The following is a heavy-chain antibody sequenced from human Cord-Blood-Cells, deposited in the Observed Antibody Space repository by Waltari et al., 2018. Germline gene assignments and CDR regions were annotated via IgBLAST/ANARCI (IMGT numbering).Heavy chain of an antibody. CDR2: INAGNGNT. D-gene: IGHD3-10*01. V-gene: IGHV1-3*01. CDR1: GYTFTSYA. J-gene: IGHJ3*02. Sequence: QVQLVQSGAEVKKPGASVKVSCKASGYTFTSYAMHWVRQAPGQRLEWMGWINAGNGNTKYSQKFQGRVTITRDTSASTAYMELNSLRSEDTAVYYCARGGAIRELFKGAFDIWGQGTMVTVSS. CDR3: ARGGAIRELFKGAFDI.